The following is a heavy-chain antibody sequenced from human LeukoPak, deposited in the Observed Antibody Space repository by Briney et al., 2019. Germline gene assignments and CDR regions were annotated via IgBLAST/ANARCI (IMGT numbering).Heavy chain of an antibody. Sequence: GGSLRLSCAASGFTVSSNHMSWVRQAPGQGLEWVSVIYIGGTIHYADSVKGRFTISRDNSQNTVYLEMNSLRAEDTAVYYCARDGENHYYDYWGQGTLVTAST. CDR3: ARDGENHYYDY. V-gene: IGHV3-66*01. J-gene: IGHJ4*02. CDR2: IYIGGTI. CDR1: GFTVSSNH. D-gene: IGHD7-27*01.